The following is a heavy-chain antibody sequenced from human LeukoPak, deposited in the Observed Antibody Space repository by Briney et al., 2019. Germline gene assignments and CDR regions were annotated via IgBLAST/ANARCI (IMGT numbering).Heavy chain of an antibody. J-gene: IGHJ4*02. CDR2: ISGSGGST. D-gene: IGHD5-12*01. V-gene: IGHV3-23*01. CDR1: GFTFSSYG. Sequence: GGSLRLSCAASGFTFSSYGMSWVRQAPGKGLEWVSAISGSGGSTYYADSVKGRFTISRDNAKNSLYLQMNSLRAEDTAVYYCARDFYFSGYETNVGYWGQGTLVTVSS. CDR3: ARDFYFSGYETNVGY.